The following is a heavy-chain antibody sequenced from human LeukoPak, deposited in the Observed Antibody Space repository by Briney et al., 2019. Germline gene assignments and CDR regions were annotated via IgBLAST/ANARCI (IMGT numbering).Heavy chain of an antibody. CDR1: GGTFSSYA. V-gene: IGHV1-69*01. J-gene: IGHJ6*03. D-gene: IGHD3-3*01. CDR3: ARPEGSLWSGYYIPNPNYYYYYMDV. Sequence: ASVKVSCKASGGTFSSYAISWVRQAPGERLEWMGGIIPIFGTANYAQKFQGRVTITADESTSTAYMELSSLRSEDTAVYYCARPEGSLWSGYYIPNPNYYYYYMDVWGKGTTVTVSS. CDR2: IIPIFGTA.